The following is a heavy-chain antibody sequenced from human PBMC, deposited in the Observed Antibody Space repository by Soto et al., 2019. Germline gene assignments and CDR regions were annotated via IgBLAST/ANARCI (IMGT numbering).Heavy chain of an antibody. Sequence: QVQLVESGGGVVQPGRSLRLSCAASGFNFSSYAMHWVRQAPGKGLEWVAVISYDGSNKYYADSVKGRFTISRDNSKNTLYLQMNSLRAQDTAVYYSARGVNYDSSGYPSHWFDPWGQGTLVTVSS. CDR2: ISYDGSNK. D-gene: IGHD3-22*01. CDR3: ARGVNYDSSGYPSHWFDP. J-gene: IGHJ5*02. CDR1: GFNFSSYA. V-gene: IGHV3-30-3*01.